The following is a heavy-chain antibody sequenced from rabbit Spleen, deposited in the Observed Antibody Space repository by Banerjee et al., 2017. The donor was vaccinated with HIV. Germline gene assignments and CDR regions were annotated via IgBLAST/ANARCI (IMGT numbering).Heavy chain of an antibody. CDR1: GFSFSSSYF. J-gene: IGHJ4*01. CDR2: IYTSGGST. Sequence: QEQLVESGGGLVQPGASLTLTCTVSGFSFSSSYFLCWVRQAPGKGPEWIGCIYTSGGSTWYASWVNGRFTISRSTSLNTVDLKMTSLTAADTATYFCARSDIGTSSRVWYFNLWGQGTLVTVS. V-gene: IGHV1S43*01. CDR3: ARSDIGTSSRVWYFNL. D-gene: IGHD7-1*01.